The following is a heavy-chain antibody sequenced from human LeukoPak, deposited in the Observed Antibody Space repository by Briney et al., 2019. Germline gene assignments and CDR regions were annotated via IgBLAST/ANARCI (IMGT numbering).Heavy chain of an antibody. CDR2: ISYDGSNK. CDR3: AKDSRRIAVAGLPRGYYGMDV. D-gene: IGHD6-19*01. V-gene: IGHV3-30*18. J-gene: IGHJ6*02. Sequence: GRSLRLSCAASGFTLSSYGMHWVRQAPGKGLEWVAVISYDGSNKYYADSVKGRFTISRDNSKNTLYLQMNSLRAEDTAVYYCAKDSRRIAVAGLPRGYYGMDVWGQGTTVTVSS. CDR1: GFTLSSYG.